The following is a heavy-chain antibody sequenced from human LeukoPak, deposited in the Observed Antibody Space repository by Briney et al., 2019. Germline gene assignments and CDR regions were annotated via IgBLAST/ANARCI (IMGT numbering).Heavy chain of an antibody. J-gene: IGHJ6*03. CDR2: INPDSGGT. CDR3: ARRRVDTAMVRPYYYYYMDV. CDR1: GYTFTGYY. Sequence: ASVKVSCKASGYTFTGYYMHWVRQAPGHGLEWMGWINPDSGGTNYAQKLQGRVTMTTDTSTSTAYMELRSLRSDDTAVYYCARRRVDTAMVRPYYYYYMDVWGKGTTVTVSS. V-gene: IGHV1-2*02. D-gene: IGHD5-18*01.